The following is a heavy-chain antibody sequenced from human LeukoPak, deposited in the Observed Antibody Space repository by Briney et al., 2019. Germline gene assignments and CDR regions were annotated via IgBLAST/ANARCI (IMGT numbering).Heavy chain of an antibody. CDR2: IRDDGGAT. Sequence: GGSLRLSCAASGFTFSDYWVDWVRQFPGKGLEWVAFIRDDGGATYYSDSVKGRFTISRDNSKNTLFLLMNSLRAEDTAVYYCTSLRRDGPSPGSPLMDAWGKGTTVIVSS. CDR1: GFTFSDYW. CDR3: TSLRRDGPSPGSPLMDA. D-gene: IGHD5-24*01. V-gene: IGHV3-30*02. J-gene: IGHJ6*03.